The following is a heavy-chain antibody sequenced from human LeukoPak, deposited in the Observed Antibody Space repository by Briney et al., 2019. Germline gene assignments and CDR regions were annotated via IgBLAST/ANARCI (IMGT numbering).Heavy chain of an antibody. CDR1: GYTFTSYG. CDR2: IIPIFGTA. CDR3: ARSFDY. V-gene: IGHV1-69*13. J-gene: IGHJ4*02. Sequence: ASVKVSCKASGYTFTSYGISWVRQAPGQGLEWMGGIIPIFGTANYAQKFQGRVTITADESTSTAYMELSSLRSEDTAVYYCARSFDYWGQGTLVTVSS.